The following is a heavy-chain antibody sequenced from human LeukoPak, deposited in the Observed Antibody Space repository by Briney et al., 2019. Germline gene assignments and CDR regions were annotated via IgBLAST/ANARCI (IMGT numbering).Heavy chain of an antibody. CDR2: INTDGSRT. CDR1: GFTFSNFW. V-gene: IGHV3-74*01. Sequence: PGGSLRLSCAASGFTFSNFWMHWVRQAPEMGLVWVSRINTDGSRTNSVKGRFTISRDNAKNTLYLQMNSLRAEDTAVYYCAREGKGLWDAFDIWGQGTMVTVSS. CDR3: AREGKGLWDAFDI. D-gene: IGHD3-16*01. J-gene: IGHJ3*02.